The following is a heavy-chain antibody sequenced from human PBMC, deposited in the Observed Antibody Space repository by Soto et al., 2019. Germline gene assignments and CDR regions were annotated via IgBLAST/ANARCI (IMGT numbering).Heavy chain of an antibody. V-gene: IGHV3-23*01. Sequence: GGSLRLSCAASGFTFRSYTMTWVRQAPGKGLEWVSAVSGSGTTTYYADSVRGRFTISRDNSKNTLYLQMNSLRAEDTAVYYCAKGEGDYYYGSTGYYYANFCFDMWGQGTMVTVSS. CDR2: VSGSGTTT. CDR3: AKGEGDYYYGSTGYYYANFCFDM. CDR1: GFTFRSYT. D-gene: IGHD3-22*01. J-gene: IGHJ3*02.